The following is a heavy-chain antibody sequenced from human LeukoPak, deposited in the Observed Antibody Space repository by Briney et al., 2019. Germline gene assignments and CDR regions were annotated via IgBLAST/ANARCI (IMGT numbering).Heavy chain of an antibody. J-gene: IGHJ5*02. CDR1: GGSIITNNW. D-gene: IGHD1-14*01. V-gene: IGHV4-4*02. CDR2: IYYSGST. CDR3: ARDALGIGFDP. Sequence: SETLSLTCAVSGGSIITNNWWSWVRQPPGKGLEWIGYIYYSGSTNYNPSLKSRVTISVDTSKNQFSLKLSSVTAADTAVYYCARDALGIGFDPWGQGTLVTVSS.